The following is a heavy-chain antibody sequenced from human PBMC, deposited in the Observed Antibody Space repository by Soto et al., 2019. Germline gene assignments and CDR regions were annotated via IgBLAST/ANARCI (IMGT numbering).Heavy chain of an antibody. J-gene: IGHJ6*03. CDR3: ARGSMVRGVNRYYMDV. V-gene: IGHV3-21*01. CDR1: VFTFSSYS. D-gene: IGHD3-10*01. Sequence: EVQLVESWGGLVKPGGSLRLSCAASVFTFSSYSMNWVRQAPGKGLEWVSSISSSSSYIYYADSVKGRFTLSRDNAKNSLYLQMNSLRAEDTAVYYCARGSMVRGVNRYYMDVWGKGTTVTVSS. CDR2: ISSSSSYI.